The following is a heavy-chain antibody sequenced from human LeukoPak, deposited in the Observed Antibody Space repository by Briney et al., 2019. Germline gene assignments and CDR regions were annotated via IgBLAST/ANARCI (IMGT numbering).Heavy chain of an antibody. CDR2: IYHSGST. CDR1: GGSISSGGYS. Sequence: SQTLSLTCAVSGGSISSGGYSWSWIRQPPGKGLEWIGYIYHSGSTYYNPSLKSRVTISVDRSKNQFSLKLSSVTAADTAVYYCARVQRGDAFDIWGQGTMVTVSS. J-gene: IGHJ3*02. V-gene: IGHV4-30-2*01. CDR3: ARVQRGDAFDI. D-gene: IGHD3-16*01.